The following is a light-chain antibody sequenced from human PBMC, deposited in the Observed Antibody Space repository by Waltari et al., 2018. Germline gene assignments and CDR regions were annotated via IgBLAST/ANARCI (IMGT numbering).Light chain of an antibody. CDR3: SSYSTTFTVL. CDR2: EVT. CDR1: SNDVGPHNL. J-gene: IGLJ3*02. Sequence: QSALTQPASVSGSLGQSISISCAGTSNDVGPHNLFPWYQQYPGRAPKLVIYEVTNRPSGISSRFSGSKSGNTASLTISGFQSEDEAEYFCSSYSTTFTVLFGGGTKVTV. V-gene: IGLV2-14*01.